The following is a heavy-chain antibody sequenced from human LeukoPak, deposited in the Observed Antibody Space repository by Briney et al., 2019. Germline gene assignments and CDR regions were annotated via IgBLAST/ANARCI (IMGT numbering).Heavy chain of an antibody. CDR2: IYTSGST. D-gene: IGHD2-2*01. CDR3: ARSYCSSTSCDYFDY. J-gene: IGHJ4*02. Sequence: ASETLSLTCTVSGGSISSYYWSWLRQPPGKGLEWIGRIYTSGSTNYNPSLKSRVTMSVDTSKNQFSLKLSSVTAADTAVYYCARSYCSSTSCDYFDYWGQGTLVTVSS. CDR1: GGSISSYY. V-gene: IGHV4-4*07.